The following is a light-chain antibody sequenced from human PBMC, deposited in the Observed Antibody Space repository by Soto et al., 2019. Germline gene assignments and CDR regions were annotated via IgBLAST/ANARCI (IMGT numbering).Light chain of an antibody. V-gene: IGKV3-15*01. CDR1: QGIRND. J-gene: IGKJ1*01. Sequence: ITQSPSSLSASVGDRVTITCRASQGIRNDLGWYQQKPGQAPRLLIYAASTRATGIPARFSGSGSGTEFTLTISSLQSEDFAVYYCQQYNNWPWTFGQGTKVAIK. CDR3: QQYNNWPWT. CDR2: AAS.